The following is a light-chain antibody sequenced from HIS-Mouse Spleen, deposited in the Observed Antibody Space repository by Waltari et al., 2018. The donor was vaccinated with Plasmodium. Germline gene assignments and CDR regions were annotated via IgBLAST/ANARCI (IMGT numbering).Light chain of an antibody. CDR2: KDS. CDR1: ALPKKY. Sequence: SYELTQPPSVSVSPGQTARITCPGDALPKKYAYWYQQKSGHAPVLVIYKDSKRPSGMRERFSGSSSGTMATLTISGAQVEDEADYYCYSTDSSGNHRVFGGGTKLTVL. CDR3: YSTDSSGNHRV. J-gene: IGLJ3*02. V-gene: IGLV3-10*01.